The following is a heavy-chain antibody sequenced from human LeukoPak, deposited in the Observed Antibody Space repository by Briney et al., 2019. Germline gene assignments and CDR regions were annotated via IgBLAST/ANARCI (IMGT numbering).Heavy chain of an antibody. D-gene: IGHD3-9*01. CDR2: ISGTGGST. Sequence: PGGSLRLSCAASGFTFSNYAMSWVRQAPGKGLEWVAGISGTGGSTHYADSVKGRFTISRDNSKNTLYLQMNSLRAEDTAVYYCAKDMRFDWTPYYFDYWGQGTLVTVSS. V-gene: IGHV3-23*01. CDR3: AKDMRFDWTPYYFDY. J-gene: IGHJ4*02. CDR1: GFTFSNYA.